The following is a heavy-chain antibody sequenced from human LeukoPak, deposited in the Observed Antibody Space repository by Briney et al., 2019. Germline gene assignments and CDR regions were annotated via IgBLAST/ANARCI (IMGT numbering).Heavy chain of an antibody. CDR1: GGSISSYY. D-gene: IGHD6-13*01. CDR2: IYGSGST. J-gene: IGHJ4*02. Sequence: SETLSLTCNVSGGSISSYYWSWIRQPAGKGLQWIGRIYGSGSTNYNPSFMSRVTMSVDTSKNQFSLKLNSVTAADTAVYYCARGYSSSWYREFFDYWGQGTLVTVSS. V-gene: IGHV4-4*07. CDR3: ARGYSSSWYREFFDY.